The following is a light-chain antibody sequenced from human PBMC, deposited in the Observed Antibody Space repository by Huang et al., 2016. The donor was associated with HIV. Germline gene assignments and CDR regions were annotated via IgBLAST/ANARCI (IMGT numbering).Light chain of an antibody. V-gene: IGKV3-15*01. CDR3: QQYNNFRST. Sequence: ETVMTQSPVTLSVSPGDRASLSCRSSQLVSSHLAGYQQKPGQAPRLLIYAASTRATGVPARFSGSGAGTEFTLTISTLQSEDSAVYYCQQYNNFRSTFGPGTRVEIK. CDR1: QLVSSH. J-gene: IGKJ3*01. CDR2: AAS.